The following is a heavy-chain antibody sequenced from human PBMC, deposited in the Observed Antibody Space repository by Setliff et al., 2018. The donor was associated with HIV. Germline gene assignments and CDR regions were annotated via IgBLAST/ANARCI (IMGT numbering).Heavy chain of an antibody. Sequence: GASVKVSCKTSVYTFTNNDINWLRQATGQGLEWMGWMSPKNGNTGYAEKFQGRVTMTRDMSTNTAYMELSSLTSDDTAVYYCARGVGAVGDFWVQGTLVTVSS. V-gene: IGHV1-8*02. D-gene: IGHD1-26*01. CDR1: VYTFTNND. CDR2: MSPKNGNT. CDR3: ARGVGAVGDF. J-gene: IGHJ4*02.